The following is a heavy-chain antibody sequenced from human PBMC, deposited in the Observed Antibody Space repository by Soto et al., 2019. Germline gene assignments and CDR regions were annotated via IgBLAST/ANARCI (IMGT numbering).Heavy chain of an antibody. CDR2: IDWNSGNI. CDR1: GFTFDYYA. D-gene: IGHD1-1*01. Sequence: GGSMRLSCAASGFTFDYYAMHWVRQAPGKGLEWVSGIDWNSGNIDYADSVKGRFTISRDNAMNSLYLQMNSLRPEDTALYYCAKDRELEPGYGMDVWGQGTTVTVSS. CDR3: AKDRELEPGYGMDV. J-gene: IGHJ6*02. V-gene: IGHV3-9*01.